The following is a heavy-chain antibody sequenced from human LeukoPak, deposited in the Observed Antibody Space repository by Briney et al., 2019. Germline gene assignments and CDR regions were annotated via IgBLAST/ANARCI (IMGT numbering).Heavy chain of an antibody. CDR3: AKGESRPKYYFDY. Sequence: PGGSLRLSCAASGFTVSSNYMSWVRQAPGKGLEWVSSITGSGDDTFYADSVKGRFTISRDNSKNTLHLQMNSLRAEDTAVYYCAKGESRPKYYFDYWGQGTLVTVSS. CDR1: GFTVSSNY. D-gene: IGHD3-10*01. J-gene: IGHJ4*02. CDR2: ITGSGDDT. V-gene: IGHV3-23*01.